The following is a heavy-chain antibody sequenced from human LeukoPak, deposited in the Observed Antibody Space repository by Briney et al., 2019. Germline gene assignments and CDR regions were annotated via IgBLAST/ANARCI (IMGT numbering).Heavy chain of an antibody. CDR3: ARDLPDYGMDV. J-gene: IGHJ6*02. Sequence: GGSLRLSCAASGFTVSSNYMSWVRQAPEKGLEWVSVIYSGGSTYYADSVKGRFTISRDNSKNTLYLQMNSLRAEDTAVYYCARDLPDYGMDVWGQGTTVTVSS. CDR1: GFTVSSNY. V-gene: IGHV3-66*01. D-gene: IGHD5/OR15-5a*01. CDR2: IYSGGST.